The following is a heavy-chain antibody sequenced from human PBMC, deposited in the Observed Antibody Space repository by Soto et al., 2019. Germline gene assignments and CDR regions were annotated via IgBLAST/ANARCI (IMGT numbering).Heavy chain of an antibody. J-gene: IGHJ5*02. Sequence: SETLSRTCTVSGGSISSYCWSWIRQPPGKGLEWIAYIFYTGSTNYNPSLKSRVTISVDTSKNQFSLKLGSVTAADTAVYYCARFRSAAGTGGTNWFDPWGQGTLVTVSS. CDR1: GGSISSYC. D-gene: IGHD6-13*01. CDR2: IFYTGST. CDR3: ARFRSAAGTGGTNWFDP. V-gene: IGHV4-59*01.